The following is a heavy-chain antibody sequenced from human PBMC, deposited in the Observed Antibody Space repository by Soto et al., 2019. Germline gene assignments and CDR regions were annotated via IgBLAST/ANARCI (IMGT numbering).Heavy chain of an antibody. V-gene: IGHV3-33*01. J-gene: IGHJ4*02. CDR3: ARDVRVGATTQLDY. D-gene: IGHD1-26*01. Sequence: GGSLRLSCAASGFTFSSYGMHWVRQAPGKGLEWVAVIWYDGSNKYYADSVKGRFTISRDNSKNTLYLQMNSLRAEDTAVYYCARDVRVGATTQLDYWGQGTLVTVSS. CDR1: GFTFSSYG. CDR2: IWYDGSNK.